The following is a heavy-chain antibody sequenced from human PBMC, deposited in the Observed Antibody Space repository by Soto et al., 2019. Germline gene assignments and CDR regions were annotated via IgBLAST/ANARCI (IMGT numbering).Heavy chain of an antibody. D-gene: IGHD5-18*01. CDR3: ARHRDSYGSGDFDY. Sequence: SETLSLTCTVSGGSISSSSYYLGWIRQPPGKGLEWIGSIFYSGSTYYNPSLKSRVTISVDTSKNQFSLKLTSVTAADTAVYYCARHRDSYGSGDFDYWGQGTRVTVSS. J-gene: IGHJ4*02. V-gene: IGHV4-39*01. CDR2: IFYSGST. CDR1: GGSISSSSYY.